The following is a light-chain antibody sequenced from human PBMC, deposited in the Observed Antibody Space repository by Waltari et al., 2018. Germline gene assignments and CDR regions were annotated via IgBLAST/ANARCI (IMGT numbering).Light chain of an antibody. V-gene: IGKV2-28*01. CDR2: LGS. CDR1: QSLLHSNVYNY. Sequence: DIVMTQSPLSLPVTPGEPASISCRSSQSLLHSNVYNYLDWYLQKQGQSPQLLIYLGSSRASGVPDRFSGSGSGTDFTLKISRVEAEDVGVYYCMQALQTPWTFGQGTKVEIK. J-gene: IGKJ1*01. CDR3: MQALQTPWT.